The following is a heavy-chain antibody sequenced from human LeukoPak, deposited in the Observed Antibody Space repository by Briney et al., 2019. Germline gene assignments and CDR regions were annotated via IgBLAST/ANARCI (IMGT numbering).Heavy chain of an antibody. D-gene: IGHD3-22*01. CDR2: INHSGST. V-gene: IGHV4-34*01. J-gene: IGHJ4*02. CDR3: ARDSYYDSSGYRFDY. Sequence: SETLSLTCAVYGGSFSGYYWSWIRQPPGKGLEWIGEINHSGSTNYNPSLKSRVTISVDTSKNQFSLKLSSVTAADTAVYYCARDSYYDSSGYRFDYWGQRTLVTVSS. CDR1: GGSFSGYY.